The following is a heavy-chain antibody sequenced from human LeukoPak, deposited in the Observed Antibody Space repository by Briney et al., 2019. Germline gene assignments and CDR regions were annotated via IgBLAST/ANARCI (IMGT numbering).Heavy chain of an antibody. V-gene: IGHV3-30*18. CDR3: AKEPDIAAAGHHFDC. Sequence: GTSLRLSCAASGFTFSSYGMHWVRQAPGKGLESVALISYDGSKKYYTDSVKGRFTISRDNSKSTLSLEMSTVRAEDTAVYYCAKEPDIAAAGHHFDCWGLGTLVTVSS. J-gene: IGHJ4*02. CDR2: ISYDGSKK. D-gene: IGHD6-13*01. CDR1: GFTFSSYG.